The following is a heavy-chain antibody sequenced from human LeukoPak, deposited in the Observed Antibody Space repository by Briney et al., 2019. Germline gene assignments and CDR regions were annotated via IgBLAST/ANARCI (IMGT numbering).Heavy chain of an antibody. V-gene: IGHV1-2*06. D-gene: IGHD3-22*01. CDR3: ARSKSYYDSSGYDY. Sequence: ASVKVSCKASGYTFTGYYMHWVPQAPGQGLEWMGRINPNSGGTNYAQKFQGRVTMTRDTSISTAYMELSRLRSDDTAVYYCARSKSYYDSSGYDYWGQGTLVTVSS. CDR2: INPNSGGT. J-gene: IGHJ4*02. CDR1: GYTFTGYY.